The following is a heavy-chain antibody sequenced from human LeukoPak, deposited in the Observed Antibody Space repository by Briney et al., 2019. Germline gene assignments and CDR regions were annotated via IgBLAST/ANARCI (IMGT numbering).Heavy chain of an antibody. V-gene: IGHV3-21*06. Sequence: GGSLRLSCAASGFTFSDYNMNWVRQAPGKGLEWVSVISGSSTYIYYADSMKGRFTISRDNAKNSPYLQMNSVRAEDTAVYYCARVSTAVSLAIDYWGQGTLVTVST. J-gene: IGHJ4*02. D-gene: IGHD6-13*01. CDR1: GFTFSDYN. CDR3: ARVSTAVSLAIDY. CDR2: ISGSSTYI.